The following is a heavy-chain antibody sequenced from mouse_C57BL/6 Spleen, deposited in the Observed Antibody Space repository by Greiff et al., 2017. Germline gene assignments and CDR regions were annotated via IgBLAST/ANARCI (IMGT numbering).Heavy chain of an antibody. Sequence: VQLQQSGPELVKPGASVKISCKASGYAFSSSWMNWVKQRPGKGLEWIGRIYPGGGDTNYNGKFKGKATLTADKSSSTAYMQLSSLTSEDSAVYCGARGNYDVSSYSYYVDDWGQGTTLTVSA. V-gene: IGHV1-82*01. CDR3: ARGNYDVSSYSYYVDD. J-gene: IGHJ2*01. CDR1: GYAFSSSW. CDR2: IYPGGGDT. D-gene: IGHD1-1*01.